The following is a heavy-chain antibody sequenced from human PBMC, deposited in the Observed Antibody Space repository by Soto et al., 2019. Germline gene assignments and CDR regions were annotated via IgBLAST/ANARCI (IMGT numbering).Heavy chain of an antibody. J-gene: IGHJ6*02. V-gene: IGHV1-69*01. CDR1: GGTFSSYA. CDR3: ARVGENVVPAGYYGMDV. D-gene: IGHD2-2*01. CDR2: IIPIFGAA. Sequence: QVQLVQSGAEVKKPGSSVKVSCKASGGTFSSYAISWVRQAPGQGLEWMGGIIPIFGAANYAQKFQGRVTITADESTSTAYMELSSLRSEDTAVYYCARVGENVVPAGYYGMDVWGQGTTVTVSS.